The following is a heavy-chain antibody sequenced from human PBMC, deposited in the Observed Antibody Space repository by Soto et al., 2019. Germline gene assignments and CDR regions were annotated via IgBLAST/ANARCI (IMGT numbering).Heavy chain of an antibody. CDR1: GYTFVTYY. D-gene: IGHD3-10*01. J-gene: IGHJ4*02. CDR2: ISAYNGNT. CDR3: ERDLPWLVPIDY. V-gene: IGHV1-18*01. Sequence: GASVKVSFKTSGYTFVTYYISWLRQAPGQGLEWMGCISAYNGNTNYAQKLQGRVTMTTDTSTSTAYMELRSLRSDDTDVYYCERDLPWLVPIDYWGQGTLVTVSS.